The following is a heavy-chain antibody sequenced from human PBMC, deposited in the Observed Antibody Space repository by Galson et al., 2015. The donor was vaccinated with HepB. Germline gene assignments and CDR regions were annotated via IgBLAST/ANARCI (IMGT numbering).Heavy chain of an antibody. V-gene: IGHV3-23*01. CDR2: ISGSGGST. J-gene: IGHJ4*02. D-gene: IGHD5-12*01. CDR3: AKDLRSGYDFNSFSIDY. Sequence: SLRLSCAASGFTFSSYAMSWVRQAPGKGLEWVSAISGSGGSTYYADSVKGRFTISRDNSKNTLYLQMNSLRAEDTAVYYCAKDLRSGYDFNSFSIDYWGQGTLVTVSP. CDR1: GFTFSSYA.